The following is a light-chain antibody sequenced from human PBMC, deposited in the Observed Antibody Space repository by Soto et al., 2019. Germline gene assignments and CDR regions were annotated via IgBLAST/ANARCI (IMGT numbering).Light chain of an antibody. CDR1: SSDVGSYNL. V-gene: IGLV2-23*01. CDR3: CSYAGSGTWV. CDR2: EGS. J-gene: IGLJ3*02. Sequence: QSALTQPASVSGSPGQSITISCTGTSSDVGSYNLVSWCQQHPGKAPKLMIYEGSKRPSGVSNRFSGSKSGNTASLTISGLHAEDEADYYCCSYAGSGTWVFGGGTKLTGL.